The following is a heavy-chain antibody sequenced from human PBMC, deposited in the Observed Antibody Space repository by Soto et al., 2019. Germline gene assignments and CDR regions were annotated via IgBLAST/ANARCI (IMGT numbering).Heavy chain of an antibody. Sequence: ASVKVSCKASGYTFTGYGISWVRQAPGQGLQWMGWISTYNGNTHYSQKFQGRVTLTTDTSSSTAYMELRSLRSEDTAVYYCARYDFWSGYLYYYYYGMDVWGQGTTVTVAS. CDR3: ARYDFWSGYLYYYYYGMDV. J-gene: IGHJ6*02. V-gene: IGHV1-18*01. CDR1: GYTFTGYG. CDR2: ISTYNGNT. D-gene: IGHD3-3*01.